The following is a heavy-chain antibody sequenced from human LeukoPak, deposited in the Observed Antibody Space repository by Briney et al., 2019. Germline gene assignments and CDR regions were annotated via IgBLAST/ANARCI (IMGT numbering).Heavy chain of an antibody. V-gene: IGHV3-11*01. CDR2: ISCSGSNI. CDR3: ARDHLGFSTARGGYYCYGMDV. Sequence: GGSLRLSCAASGFTFSNYYMNWIRQAPGKGLEWVSDISCSGSNIYYADSVKGRFTISRDNSRNTLYLQMNSLRAEDTAVYYCARDHLGFSTARGGYYCYGMDVWGQGTTVTVSS. J-gene: IGHJ6*02. CDR1: GFTFSNYY. D-gene: IGHD2/OR15-2a*01.